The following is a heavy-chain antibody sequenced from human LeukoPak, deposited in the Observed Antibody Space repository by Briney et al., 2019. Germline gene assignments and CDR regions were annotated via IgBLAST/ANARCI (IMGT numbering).Heavy chain of an antibody. CDR3: ARGPNSNWSGLDF. CDR2: ISPTGSTT. Sequence: GGSLRLSCTASGFSFSGHWMHWARQLPGKGLVWVSRISPTGSTTSYADSVKGRFTVSRDNAKNTLYLQVNKLRAEDTAVYYCARGPNSNWSGLDFWGQGTLLTVSS. V-gene: IGHV3-74*01. CDR1: GFSFSGHW. J-gene: IGHJ4*02. D-gene: IGHD6-6*01.